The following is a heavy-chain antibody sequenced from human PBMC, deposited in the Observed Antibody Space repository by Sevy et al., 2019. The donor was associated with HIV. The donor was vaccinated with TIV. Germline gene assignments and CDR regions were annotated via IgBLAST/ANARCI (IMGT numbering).Heavy chain of an antibody. D-gene: IGHD3-22*01. CDR2: IYGSGGAT. Sequence: GGLRLSCKPSGFTFTSYAMSWVRQAPGKGLEWVSTIYGSGGATYYADSVKGRFTISRDNSKNTLYLQMNSLRIEDTAVYYCAGRRYDSSGSFDAFDIWGQGTMVTVSS. V-gene: IGHV3-23*01. CDR1: GFTFTSYA. J-gene: IGHJ3*02. CDR3: AGRRYDSSGSFDAFDI.